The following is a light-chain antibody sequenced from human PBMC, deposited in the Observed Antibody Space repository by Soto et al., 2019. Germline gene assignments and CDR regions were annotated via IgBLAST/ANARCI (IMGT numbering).Light chain of an antibody. J-gene: IGLJ2*01. CDR3: SSYAGSNHLL. CDR2: EVT. Sequence: QSALTQSPSASGSPGQSVTISCTGTSSDVGGYNFVSWYQQHPGKAPKLMIYEVTKRLSGVPDRFSGSTSGNTASLTVSGLQAEDEADYYCSSYAGSNHLLFGGGTKLTVL. CDR1: SSDVGGYNF. V-gene: IGLV2-8*01.